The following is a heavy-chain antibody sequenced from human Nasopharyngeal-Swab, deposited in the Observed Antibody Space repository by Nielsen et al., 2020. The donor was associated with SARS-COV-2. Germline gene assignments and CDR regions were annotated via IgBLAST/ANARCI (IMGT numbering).Heavy chain of an antibody. CDR3: ARVIVGGTYAFAY. D-gene: IGHD1-26*01. V-gene: IGHV3-74*01. Sequence: GESLKISCAASGFTFSSYWMHWVRQAPGKGLVWVSRINTDGSRTYYADSVKGRFTTSRDNAKNTLYLQMSSLSAEDTAVYYYARVIVGGTYAFAYWGQGTLVTVSS. CDR2: INTDGSRT. CDR1: GFTFSSYW. J-gene: IGHJ4*02.